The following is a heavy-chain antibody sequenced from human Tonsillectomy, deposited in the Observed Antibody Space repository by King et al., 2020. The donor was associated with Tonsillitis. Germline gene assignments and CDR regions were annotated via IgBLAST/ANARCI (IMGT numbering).Heavy chain of an antibody. D-gene: IGHD1-7*01. Sequence: QLVQSGAEMKKPGSSVKVSCKASGVSFNNYAISWVRQAPGQGLEWMGGIIPMFGSPNIAPNFQGRVTISADKSTSTAYMEVTSLTSEDTAVYYCATFGTLNWDYFVDHWGQGTLVTVSS. CDR2: IIPMFGSP. CDR3: ATFGTLNWDYFVDH. J-gene: IGHJ4*02. V-gene: IGHV1-69*14. CDR1: GVSFNNYA.